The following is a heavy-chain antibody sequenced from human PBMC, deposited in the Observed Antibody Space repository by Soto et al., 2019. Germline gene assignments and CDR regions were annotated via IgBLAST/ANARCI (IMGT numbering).Heavy chain of an antibody. D-gene: IGHD2-21*02. CDR3: ASLNSYCGGDCYMFDY. V-gene: IGHV4-30-4*01. CDR1: GGSISSGDYY. Sequence: QVQLQESGPGLVKPSQTLSLTCTVSGGSISSGDYYWSWIRQPPGKGLEWIGYIYYSGSTYYNPSLKRRVTISVDTSKNQFSLKLSSVTAADTAVYYCASLNSYCGGDCYMFDYWGQGTLVTVSS. J-gene: IGHJ4*02. CDR2: IYYSGST.